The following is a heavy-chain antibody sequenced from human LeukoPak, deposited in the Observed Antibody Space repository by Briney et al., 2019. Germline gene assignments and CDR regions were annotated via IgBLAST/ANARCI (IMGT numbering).Heavy chain of an antibody. J-gene: IGHJ4*02. Sequence: PSQTLSLTCTVSGGSISSGSYYWSWIRQPAGKGLEWIGRIYTSGSTNYNPSLKSRVTISVDTSKNQFSLKLSSVTAADTAVYYCARARKGRGYSYLHFDYWGLGTLVTVSS. CDR3: ARARKGRGYSYLHFDY. D-gene: IGHD5-18*01. V-gene: IGHV4-61*02. CDR2: IYTSGST. CDR1: GGSISSGSYY.